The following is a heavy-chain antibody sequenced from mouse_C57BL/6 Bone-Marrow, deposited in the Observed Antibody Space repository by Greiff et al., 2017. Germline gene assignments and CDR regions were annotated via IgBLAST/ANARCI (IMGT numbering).Heavy chain of an antibody. D-gene: IGHD2-5*01. CDR2: ISYDGSN. Sequence: VQLKESGPGLVKPSQSLSLTCSVTGYSITSGYYWNWIRQFPGNKLEWMGYISYDGSNNYNPSLKNRISITRDTSKNQFFLKLNSVTTEDTATYYCARKDHSNQGAMDDWGQGTSVTVSS. CDR3: ARKDHSNQGAMDD. V-gene: IGHV3-6*01. CDR1: GYSITSGYY. J-gene: IGHJ4*01.